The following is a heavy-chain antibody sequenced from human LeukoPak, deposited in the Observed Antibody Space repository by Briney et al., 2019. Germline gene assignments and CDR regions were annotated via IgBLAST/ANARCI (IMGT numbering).Heavy chain of an antibody. CDR1: GFTFSSYA. V-gene: IGHV3-23*01. Sequence: GGSLRLSCAASGFTFSSYAMCWVRHAQGPGLEWVSAISGSGGSTYYADSVKGRFTISRDNSKNSLYLQMLSLGPADTAVYYCARTKQWLGQFGYYYYGMDVWGQGTTVTVSS. CDR3: ARTKQWLGQFGYYYYGMDV. CDR2: ISGSGGST. J-gene: IGHJ6*02. D-gene: IGHD6-19*01.